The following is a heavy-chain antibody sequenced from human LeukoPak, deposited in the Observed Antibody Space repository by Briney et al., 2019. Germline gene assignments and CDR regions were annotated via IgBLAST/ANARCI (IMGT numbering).Heavy chain of an antibody. Sequence: GASVKVSCKASGGTFSSYAISWVRQAPGQGLEWMGRIIPIFGTANYAQKFQGRVTITTDESTSTAYMEQSSLRSEDTAVYYCARDGDSSSWRGYYFDYWGQGTLVTVSS. D-gene: IGHD6-13*01. J-gene: IGHJ4*02. V-gene: IGHV1-69*05. CDR1: GGTFSSYA. CDR2: IIPIFGTA. CDR3: ARDGDSSSWRGYYFDY.